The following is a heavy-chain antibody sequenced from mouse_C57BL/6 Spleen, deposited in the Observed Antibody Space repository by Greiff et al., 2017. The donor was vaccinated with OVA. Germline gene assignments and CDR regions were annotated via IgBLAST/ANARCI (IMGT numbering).Heavy chain of an antibody. V-gene: IGHV1-82*01. CDR3: ARRDWESVDY. CDR2: IYPGDGDT. CDR1: GYAFSSSW. D-gene: IGHD4-1*01. Sequence: VKLQQSGPELVKPGASVKISCKASGYAFSSSWMNWVKQRPGKGLEWIGRIYPGDGDTNYNGKFKGKATLTADKSSSTAYMQLSSLTSEDSAVYFCARRDWESVDYWGQGTTLTVSS. J-gene: IGHJ2*01.